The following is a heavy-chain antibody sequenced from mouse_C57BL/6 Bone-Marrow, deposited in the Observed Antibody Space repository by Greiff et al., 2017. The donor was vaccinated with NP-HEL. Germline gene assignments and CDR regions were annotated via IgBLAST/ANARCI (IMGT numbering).Heavy chain of an antibody. CDR2: IRLKSDNYAT. V-gene: IGHV6-3*01. J-gene: IGHJ2*01. CDR3: TGQLRLGY. D-gene: IGHD3-2*02. Sequence: EVMLEESGGGLVQPGGSMKLSCVASGFTFSNYWMNWVRQSPEKGLEWVAQIRLKSDNYATHYAESVKGRFTISRDDSKSSVYLQMNNLRAEDTGIYYCTGQLRLGYWGQGTTLTVSS. CDR1: GFTFSNYW.